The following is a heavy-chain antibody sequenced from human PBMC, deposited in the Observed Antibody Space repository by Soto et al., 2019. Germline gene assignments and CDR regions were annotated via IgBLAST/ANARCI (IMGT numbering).Heavy chain of an antibody. Sequence: QVQLVQSGAEVKNHGASVKVSCKASGYSFTRYGIGWARQAPGQGLEWMGWINAYNGNTNYAQNLQGRLTLTTDTSTTTAYMKLTSPRSNDTAIYDCAMVDVYVTPSPQDVWGQGTTVTVSS. D-gene: IGHD3-16*01. J-gene: IGHJ6*02. CDR2: INAYNGNT. CDR1: GYSFTRYG. CDR3: AMVDVYVTPSPQDV. V-gene: IGHV1-18*01.